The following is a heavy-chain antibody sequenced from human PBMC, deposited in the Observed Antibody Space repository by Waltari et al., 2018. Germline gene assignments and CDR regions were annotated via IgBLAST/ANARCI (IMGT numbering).Heavy chain of an antibody. CDR2: INTDGSTS. V-gene: IGHV3-74*01. CDR1: GFSFSRYW. Sequence: EVQLVESGGGLVQPGGSLRLSCAASGFSFSRYWMHWVRQAPGKGLGCVSRINTDGSTSNYADYVKGRFTVSRDNAKNTVHLQMNSLRAEDTAVYYCARIITFGGVFEGPDYWGQGTLVIVSS. J-gene: IGHJ4*02. D-gene: IGHD3-16*02. CDR3: ARIITFGGVFEGPDY.